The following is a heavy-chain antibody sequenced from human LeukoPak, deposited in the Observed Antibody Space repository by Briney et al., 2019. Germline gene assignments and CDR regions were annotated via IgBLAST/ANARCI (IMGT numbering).Heavy chain of an antibody. Sequence: GGSLRLSCAASGFTFSSYGMSWVRQAPGKGLEWVANIKQDGSEKYYVDSVKGRFTISRDNAKNSLYLQMNSLRAEDTAVYYCARDQGSGSYSVYYYYYYMDVWGKGTTVTVSS. J-gene: IGHJ6*03. D-gene: IGHD3-10*01. CDR1: GFTFSSYG. CDR2: IKQDGSEK. CDR3: ARDQGSGSYSVYYYYYYMDV. V-gene: IGHV3-7*01.